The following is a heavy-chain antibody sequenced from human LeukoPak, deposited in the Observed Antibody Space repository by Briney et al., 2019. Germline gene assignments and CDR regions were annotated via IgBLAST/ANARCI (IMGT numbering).Heavy chain of an antibody. CDR2: INWNGGST. V-gene: IGHV3-20*01. CDR3: ARRSPTSYLGMAV. J-gene: IGHJ6*02. Sequence: GGSLRLSCAASGFTFDDYGMSWVRQAPGKGLEWVAGINWNGGSTGYADSVRGRFTISRDNAKNSLYLQMNSLRAEDTALYHCARRSPTSYLGMAVWGQGTTVTVSS. CDR1: GFTFDDYG.